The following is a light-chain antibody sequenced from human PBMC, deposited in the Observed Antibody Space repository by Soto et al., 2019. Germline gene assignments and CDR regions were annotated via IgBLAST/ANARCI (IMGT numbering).Light chain of an antibody. J-gene: IGKJ4*01. CDR2: KAS. CDR1: QSISSW. V-gene: IGKV1-5*03. CDR3: QQYEAYPLT. Sequence: DIQLTQSASILSASVGDRVTITCRASQSISSWLAWYQQKPGKAPKLLVYKASSLESGVPSRFSGSGSATEFTLTITTLQPDDFATYYCQQYEAYPLTFGGGTKVEI.